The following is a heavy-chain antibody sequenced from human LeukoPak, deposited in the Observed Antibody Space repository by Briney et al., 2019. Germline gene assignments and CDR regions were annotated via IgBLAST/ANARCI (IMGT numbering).Heavy chain of an antibody. J-gene: IGHJ4*02. CDR3: AREVTIGVGATDY. D-gene: IGHD1-26*01. V-gene: IGHV1-46*01. CDR1: GYSFSSYY. CDR2: INPSGDGI. Sequence: ASVKVSCKASGYSFSSYYMHWVRQAPGQGLEWMGIINPSGDGISYAQKFQGRVTMTRDTSTSTVYMEVSSLRSEDTAVYYCAREVTIGVGATDYWGQGTLVTVSS.